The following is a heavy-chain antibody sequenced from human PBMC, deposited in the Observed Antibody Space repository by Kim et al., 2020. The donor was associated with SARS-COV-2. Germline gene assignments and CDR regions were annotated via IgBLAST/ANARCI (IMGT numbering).Heavy chain of an antibody. CDR3: TRAAVDDYNWFDP. CDR2: IYAGGTST. D-gene: IGHD6-19*01. V-gene: IGHV3-23*03. Sequence: GGSLRLSCAASGFIFSNYAMSWVRQAPGKGLEWVSIIYAGGTSTYYADSVKGRFTISRDNSKNTLYLQMSSLRAEDTAVYCCTRAAVDDYNWFDPWGKG. J-gene: IGHJ5*02. CDR1: GFIFSNYA.